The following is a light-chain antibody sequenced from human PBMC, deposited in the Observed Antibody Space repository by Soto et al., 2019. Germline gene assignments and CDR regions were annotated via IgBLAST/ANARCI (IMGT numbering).Light chain of an antibody. CDR3: QQSNNWPYT. CDR2: GAS. CDR1: QTVRDN. Sequence: EIVMTHSPATLSVSPGDRATLSCRASQTVRDNLAWYQQKPGQAPRLLIYGASTRATGIPARFSGSGSGTEFPLPIDSLQSEDFALYFCQQSNNWPYTFGPGTKLEIK. V-gene: IGKV3-15*01. J-gene: IGKJ2*01.